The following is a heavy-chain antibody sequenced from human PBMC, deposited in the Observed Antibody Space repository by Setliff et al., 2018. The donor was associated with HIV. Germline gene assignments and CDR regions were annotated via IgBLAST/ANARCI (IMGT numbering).Heavy chain of an antibody. CDR3: ASGYLHSGYFDL. CDR1: GYSFINYA. D-gene: IGHD3-22*01. CDR2: INTQTGSP. J-gene: IGHJ2*01. V-gene: IGHV7-4-1*02. Sequence: ASVKVSCKASGYSFINYAMNWVRQAPGQGLEWMGWINTQTGSPTYAQAFTGRFVFSVDTSVTTAYLQISGLKADDTSVYYCASGYLHSGYFDLWGRGTRVTSPQ.